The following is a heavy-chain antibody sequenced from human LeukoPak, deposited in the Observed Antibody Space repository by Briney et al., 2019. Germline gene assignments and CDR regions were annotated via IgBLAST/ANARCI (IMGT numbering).Heavy chain of an antibody. J-gene: IGHJ4*02. Sequence: AGGSLRLSCEASGFTFISYGMSWVRQAPGKGLEWVSTISNTAYNAYYADSVKGRFTISRGNSANTVSLQMNSLRAEDTALYYCAKHSGSYFIYSVDSWGQGTQVTVSS. CDR2: ISNTAYNA. CDR1: GFTFISYG. V-gene: IGHV3-23*01. CDR3: AKHSGSYFIYSVDS. D-gene: IGHD2-15*01.